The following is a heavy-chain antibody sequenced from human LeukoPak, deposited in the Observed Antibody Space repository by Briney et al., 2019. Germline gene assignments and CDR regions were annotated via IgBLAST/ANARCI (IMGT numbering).Heavy chain of an antibody. CDR1: GYTFTSYG. CDR3: ARVFVVVPAAYYMDV. V-gene: IGHV1-18*01. D-gene: IGHD2-2*01. Sequence: AASVKVSCKASGYTFTSYGISWVRQAPGQGLERMGWISAYNGNTNYAQKLQGRVTMTTDTSTSTAYMELRSLRSDDTAVYYCARVFVVVPAAYYMDVWGKGTTVTVSS. J-gene: IGHJ6*03. CDR2: ISAYNGNT.